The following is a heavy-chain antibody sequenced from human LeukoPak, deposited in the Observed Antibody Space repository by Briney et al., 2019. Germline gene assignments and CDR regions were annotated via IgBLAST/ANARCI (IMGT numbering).Heavy chain of an antibody. CDR3: AKKSNYGVTTPLDY. CDR2: ISGSGGST. V-gene: IGHV3-23*01. Sequence: PGGSLRLSCAASGFTFSSYAMSWVRQAPGKGLEWVSAISGSGGSTYYADSVKDRFTISRDNSKNTLYLQMNSLRAEDTAVYYCAKKSNYGVTTPLDYWGQGTLVTVSS. CDR1: GFTFSSYA. J-gene: IGHJ4*02. D-gene: IGHD4-17*01.